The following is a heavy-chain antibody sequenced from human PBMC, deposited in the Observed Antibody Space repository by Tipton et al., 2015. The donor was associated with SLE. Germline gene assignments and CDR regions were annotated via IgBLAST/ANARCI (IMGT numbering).Heavy chain of an antibody. D-gene: IGHD5-12*01. CDR3: ARQVASFDY. CDR2: IFYSGST. V-gene: IGHV4-39*01. CDR1: GGSITGGNYC. Sequence: TLSLTCTVSGGSITGGNYCWTWIRQPAGKGLEWIGSIFYSGSTSYNPSLQSRVTISVDTSKNQFSLKLNSVTASDTAVYYCARQVASFDYWGQGTLVTVSS. J-gene: IGHJ4*02.